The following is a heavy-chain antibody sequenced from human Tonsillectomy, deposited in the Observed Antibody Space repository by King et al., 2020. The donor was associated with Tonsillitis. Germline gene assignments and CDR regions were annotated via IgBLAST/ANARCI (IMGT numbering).Heavy chain of an antibody. Sequence: VQLVESGGGVVQPGRSLRLSCAASGFTFSSYGMHWVRQAPGKGLEGVAVIWYDGSKKYYADSVKGRFTIPRDNSKNKVYLQMNSLRVEDTAVYYCARYRKGGSDYWGQGTLVTVSS. J-gene: IGHJ4*02. CDR3: ARYRKGGSDY. V-gene: IGHV3-33*08. CDR2: IWYDGSKK. D-gene: IGHD1-26*01. CDR1: GFTFSSYG.